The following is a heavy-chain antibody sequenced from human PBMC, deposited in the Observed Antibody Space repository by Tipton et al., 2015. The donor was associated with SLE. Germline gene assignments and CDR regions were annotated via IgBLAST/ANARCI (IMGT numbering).Heavy chain of an antibody. CDR1: GFTFSSYG. CDR3: ASRIAAAAYDAFDI. J-gene: IGHJ3*02. V-gene: IGHV3-30*02. Sequence: GSLRLSCAASGFTFSSYGMHWVRQAPGKGLEWVAFIRYDGSNKYYADSVKGRFTISRDNSKNTLYLQMNSLRAEDTAVYYCASRIAAAAYDAFDIWGQGTMVTVSS. D-gene: IGHD6-13*01. CDR2: IRYDGSNK.